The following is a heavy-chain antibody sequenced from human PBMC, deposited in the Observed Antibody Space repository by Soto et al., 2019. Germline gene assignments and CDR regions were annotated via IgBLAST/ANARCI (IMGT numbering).Heavy chain of an antibody. CDR1: GGSISMNW. CDR3: ARVGQGIDY. J-gene: IGHJ4*02. V-gene: IGHV4-4*02. CDR2: IYHSGST. Sequence: QVQLQESGPGLVKPSWTLSLTCAVSGGSISMNWWSWVRPPPGKGLEWIGEIYHSGSTNCNPSLKSRATISVDQSKNQCALQLSSVTAADTAGYYCARVGQGIDYWGQGTLVTVSS.